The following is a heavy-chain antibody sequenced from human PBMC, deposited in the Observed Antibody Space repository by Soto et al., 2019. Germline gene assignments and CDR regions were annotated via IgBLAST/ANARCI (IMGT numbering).Heavy chain of an antibody. V-gene: IGHV3-11*06. CDR2: LSSESTFI. J-gene: IGHJ3*01. CDR3: ARVRSGTYNAFDL. D-gene: IGHD1-26*01. Sequence: QVQLVESGGGLVRPGGSLRLSCAASGFTFSTFYMTWVRQAPGKGLEWVSFLSSESTFISYADSVKGRFTISRDNSKKSLFLQMDSLRVEDTAVYYCARVRSGTYNAFDLWGQGTVVTVSS. CDR1: GFTFSTFY.